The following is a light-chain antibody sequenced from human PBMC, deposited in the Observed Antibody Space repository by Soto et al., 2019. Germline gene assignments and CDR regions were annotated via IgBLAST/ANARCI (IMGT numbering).Light chain of an antibody. CDR2: GAS. Sequence: EIVLTQSPGTLSLSPGERATLSCRASQSVSSSYLAWYQQKPGQAPRLLIYGASSRATGIPDRFSGSGSGTDFTLTISRLEPEDFAVYYCRQYGSSPQVFGPGTKVDIK. CDR1: QSVSSSY. V-gene: IGKV3-20*01. CDR3: RQYGSSPQV. J-gene: IGKJ3*01.